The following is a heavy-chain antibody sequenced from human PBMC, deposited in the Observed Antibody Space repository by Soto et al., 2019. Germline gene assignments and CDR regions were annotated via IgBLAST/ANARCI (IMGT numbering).Heavy chain of an antibody. CDR1: GYSFTSYW. D-gene: IGHD6-13*01. Sequence: PGESLKISCKGSGYSFTSYWIGWLRQMPGKGLEWMGIIYPGDSDTRYSPSFQGQVTISADKSISTAYLQWSSLKASDTAMYYCAREQQLVRKYYYGIDFGGQGNPV. CDR3: AREQQLVRKYYYGIDF. V-gene: IGHV5-51*01. J-gene: IGHJ6*01. CDR2: IYPGDSDT.